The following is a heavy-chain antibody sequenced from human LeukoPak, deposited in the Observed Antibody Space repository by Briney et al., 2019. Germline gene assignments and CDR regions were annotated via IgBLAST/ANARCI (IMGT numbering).Heavy chain of an antibody. Sequence: WASVKVSCKASGYTFTTYDINWVRQATGQGLEWMGWMNPNSGNTGYAQKFQGRVTMTRNTSISTAYMELSSLRSEDTAVYYCARGSRRYRGAFDIWGQGTMVTVSS. D-gene: IGHD3-9*01. V-gene: IGHV1-8*01. CDR1: GYTFTTYD. J-gene: IGHJ3*02. CDR2: MNPNSGNT. CDR3: ARGSRRYRGAFDI.